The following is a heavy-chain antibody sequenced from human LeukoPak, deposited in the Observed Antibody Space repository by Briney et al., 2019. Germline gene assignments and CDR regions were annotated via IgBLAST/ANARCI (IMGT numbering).Heavy chain of an antibody. V-gene: IGHV3-7*01. CDR1: EFTFSNYW. CDR2: IKQDGSEK. CDR3: ARDRYPLLEWFNDY. J-gene: IGHJ4*02. Sequence: PGGSLRLSCAASEFTFSNYWMSWVHQAPGKGLEWVANIKQDGSEKYYVDSVKGRFTISRDNAKNSLYLQMNSLRAEDTAVYYCARDRYPLLEWFNDYWGRGTLVTVSS. D-gene: IGHD3-3*02.